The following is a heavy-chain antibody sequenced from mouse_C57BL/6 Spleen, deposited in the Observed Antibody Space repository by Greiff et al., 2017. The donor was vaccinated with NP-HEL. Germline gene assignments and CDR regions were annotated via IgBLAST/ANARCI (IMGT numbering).Heavy chain of an antibody. CDR3: ARSAQATDYYAMDY. CDR2: INPNNGGT. V-gene: IGHV1-26*01. CDR1: GYTFTDYY. Sequence: EVQLQQSGPELVKPGASVKISCKASGYTFTDYYMNWVKQSHGKSLEWIGDINPNNGGTSYNQKFKGKATLTVDKSSSTAYMELRSLTSEDSAVYYCARSAQATDYYAMDYWGQGTSVTVSS. D-gene: IGHD3-2*02. J-gene: IGHJ4*01.